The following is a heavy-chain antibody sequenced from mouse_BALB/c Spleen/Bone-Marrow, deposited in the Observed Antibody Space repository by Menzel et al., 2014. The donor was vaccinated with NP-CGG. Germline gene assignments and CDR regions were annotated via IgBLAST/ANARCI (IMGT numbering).Heavy chain of an antibody. J-gene: IGHJ1*01. CDR1: GFTFTDYY. Sequence: VQLVESGGGLVQPGGSLRLSCATSGFTFTDYYMSWVRQTPGKALEWLGFIRNKANGYTTDYSVSVKGRFTISRDNSQSILYLQMNTLRAEDSATYYCARDENYDIYWYFDVWGAGTTVTVSS. CDR3: ARDENYDIYWYFDV. V-gene: IGHV7-3*02. D-gene: IGHD1-1*01. CDR2: IRNKANGYTT.